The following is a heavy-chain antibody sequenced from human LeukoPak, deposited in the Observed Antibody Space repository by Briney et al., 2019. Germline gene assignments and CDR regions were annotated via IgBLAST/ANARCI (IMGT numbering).Heavy chain of an antibody. Sequence: SETLSLTCTVSGGSISSVSYYWGWIRQPPGKGLEWIGSISYNGGTYYNPPLKSRVTIFVDTSKNQFSLKLSSVTAADTAVYYCARRITGTTSDSFDYWGQGTLVTVSS. J-gene: IGHJ4*02. V-gene: IGHV4-39*01. CDR2: ISYNGGT. CDR1: GGSISSVSYY. CDR3: ARRITGTTSDSFDY. D-gene: IGHD1-20*01.